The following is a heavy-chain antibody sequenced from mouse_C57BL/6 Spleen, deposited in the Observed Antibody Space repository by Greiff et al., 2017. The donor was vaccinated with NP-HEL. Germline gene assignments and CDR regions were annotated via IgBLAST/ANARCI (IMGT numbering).Heavy chain of an antibody. J-gene: IGHJ2*01. CDR3: ARHYYGTSNGYFDY. D-gene: IGHD1-1*01. CDR1: GYTFTDYN. V-gene: IGHV1-18*01. CDR2: INPNNGGT. Sequence: VQLKQSGPELVKPGASVKIPCKASGYTFTDYNMDWVKQSHGKSLEWIGDINPNNGGTIYNQKFKGKATLTVDKSSSTAYMELRSLTSEDTAVYYCARHYYGTSNGYFDYWGQGTTLTVSS.